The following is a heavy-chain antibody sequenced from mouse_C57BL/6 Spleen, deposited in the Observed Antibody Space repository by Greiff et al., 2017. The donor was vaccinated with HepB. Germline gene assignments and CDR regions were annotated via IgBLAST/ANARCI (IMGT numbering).Heavy chain of an antibody. D-gene: IGHD1-1*01. CDR2: ISYDGST. J-gene: IGHJ4*01. V-gene: IGHV3-6*01. CDR3: ARDDYGSQDAMDY. CDR1: GYSITSGYS. Sequence: EVKLLESGPGLVKPSQSLSLTCSVTGYSITSGYSWNWIRQFPGNLLEWMGYISYDGSTNYNPTLKNRSSITRDTSKNQFFLKLNSVTTEDTATYYCARDDYGSQDAMDYWGQGTSVTVSS.